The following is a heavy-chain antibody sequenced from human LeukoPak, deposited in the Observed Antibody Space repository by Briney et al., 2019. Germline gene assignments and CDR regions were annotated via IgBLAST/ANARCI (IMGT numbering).Heavy chain of an antibody. V-gene: IGHV4-59*01. CDR1: GGSISSYY. CDR2: IYYSGST. CDR3: ARGRRSGSHHN. D-gene: IGHD3-10*01. J-gene: IGHJ4*02. Sequence: PSETLSLTCTVSGGSISSYYWSWIRQPPGKGLEWIGYIYYSGSTNYNPSLKSRVTISVDTSKNQFSLKLSSVTAADTAVYYCARGRRSGSHHNWGQGTLVTVSS.